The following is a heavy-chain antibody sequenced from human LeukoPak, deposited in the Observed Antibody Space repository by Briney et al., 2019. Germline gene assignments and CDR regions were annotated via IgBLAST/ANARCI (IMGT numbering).Heavy chain of an antibody. J-gene: IGHJ5*02. V-gene: IGHV3-30*04. CDR2: ISYDGSNE. CDR1: GFTFSSYV. CDR3: TRDRLWFGESGGWFDP. D-gene: IGHD3-10*01. Sequence: GGSLRLSCAASGFTFSSYVMHWVRQAPGKGLEWVAIISYDGSNEYYADSVKGRFTISRDNSKNTLYLQMNSLRGEDTAVYYCTRDRLWFGESGGWFDPWGQGTLVTVSS.